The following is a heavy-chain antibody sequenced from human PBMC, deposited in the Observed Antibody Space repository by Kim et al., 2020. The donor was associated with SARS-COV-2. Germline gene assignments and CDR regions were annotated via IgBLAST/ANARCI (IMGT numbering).Heavy chain of an antibody. CDR1: GYTFTGYY. CDR3: ALQEAYSSGWYDIDY. Sequence: ASVKVSCKASGYTFTGYYMHWVRQAPGQGLEWMGRINPNSGGTNYAQKFQGRVTMTRDTSISTAYMELSRLRSDDTAVYYCALQEAYSSGWYDIDYWGQGTLVTVSS. J-gene: IGHJ4*02. V-gene: IGHV1-2*06. CDR2: INPNSGGT. D-gene: IGHD6-19*01.